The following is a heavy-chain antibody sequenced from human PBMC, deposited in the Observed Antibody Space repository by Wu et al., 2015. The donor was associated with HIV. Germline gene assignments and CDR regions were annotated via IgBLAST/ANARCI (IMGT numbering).Heavy chain of an antibody. Sequence: QVQLVQSGADVKKSGASVRVSCEASGYTFTSHDINWVRQATGQGLEWMGWMNPNSGNTGYAEKFQGRVTMTRDTSRNTAYMELSNLRSDDTAVYYCARGVWQELRSWGQGTLVTVSS. J-gene: IGHJ4*02. V-gene: IGHV1-8*01. D-gene: IGHD1-26*01. CDR1: GYTFTSHD. CDR3: ARGVWQELRS. CDR2: MNPNSGNT.